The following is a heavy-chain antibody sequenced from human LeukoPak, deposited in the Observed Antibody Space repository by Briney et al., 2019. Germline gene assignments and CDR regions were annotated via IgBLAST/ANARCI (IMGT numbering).Heavy chain of an antibody. V-gene: IGHV1-69*13. Sequence: SVKVSCKASGGTFSSYAISWVRQAPGQGLEWMGGIIPIFGTANYAQKFQGRVTITADESTSTTYMELSSLRSEDTAVYYCAGGYCSSTSCYRIREDAFDIWGQGTMVTVSS. D-gene: IGHD2-2*01. CDR3: AGGYCSSTSCYRIREDAFDI. CDR1: GGTFSSYA. J-gene: IGHJ3*02. CDR2: IIPIFGTA.